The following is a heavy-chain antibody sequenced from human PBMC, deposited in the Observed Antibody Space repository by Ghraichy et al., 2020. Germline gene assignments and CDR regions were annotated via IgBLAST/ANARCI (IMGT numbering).Heavy chain of an antibody. Sequence: GGSLRLSCAASGFTFSSYAMSWVRQAPGKGLEWVSAISGSGGSTYYADSVKGRFTISRDNSKNTLYLQMNSLRAEDTAVYYCAKELQDYGDLRTSNDYWGQGTLVTVSS. J-gene: IGHJ4*02. V-gene: IGHV3-23*01. D-gene: IGHD4-17*01. CDR3: AKELQDYGDLRTSNDY. CDR1: GFTFSSYA. CDR2: ISGSGGST.